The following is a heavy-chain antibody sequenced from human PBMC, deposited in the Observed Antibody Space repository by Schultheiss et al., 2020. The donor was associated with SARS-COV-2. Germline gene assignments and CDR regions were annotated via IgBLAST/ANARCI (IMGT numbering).Heavy chain of an antibody. CDR3: ARGYSYGGYYYYGMDV. J-gene: IGHJ6*02. Sequence: ASVNVSCKASGYTFTGYYMHWVRQAPGQGLEWMGWINPNSGGTNYAQKFQGWVTMTRDTSISTAYMELSRLRSDDTAVYYCARGYSYGGYYYYGMDVWGQGTTVTVSS. CDR2: INPNSGGT. D-gene: IGHD5-18*01. CDR1: GYTFTGYY. V-gene: IGHV1-2*04.